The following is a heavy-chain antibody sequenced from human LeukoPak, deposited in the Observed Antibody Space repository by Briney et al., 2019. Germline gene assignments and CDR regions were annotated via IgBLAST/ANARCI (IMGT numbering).Heavy chain of an antibody. CDR3: ATGDWPYDSSAHGDY. CDR2: ISYDGSNK. CDR1: GFTFSSYA. J-gene: IGHJ4*02. V-gene: IGHV3-30-3*01. Sequence: GGSLRLSCAASGFTFSSYAMHWVRQAPGKGLEWVAVISYDGSNKYYADSVKGRFTISRDNSKNTLYLQMNSLRAEDTAVYYCATGDWPYDSSAHGDYWGQGTLVTVSS. D-gene: IGHD3-22*01.